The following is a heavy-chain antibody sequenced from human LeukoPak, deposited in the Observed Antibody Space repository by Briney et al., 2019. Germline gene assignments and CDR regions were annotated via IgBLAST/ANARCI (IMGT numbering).Heavy chain of an antibody. V-gene: IGHV1-46*01. CDR3: AKAAHYDFWSAYDY. J-gene: IGHJ4*02. Sequence: ASVKVSCKASGYTFTSNHMHWVRQAPGQGLEWMGMIKTSGGRTSYAQKVQGRVTMTRDTSTSTVYMELSSLRSDDTAVYYCAKAAHYDFWSAYDYWGQGTVVTVSS. CDR2: IKTSGGRT. D-gene: IGHD3-3*01. CDR1: GYTFTSNH.